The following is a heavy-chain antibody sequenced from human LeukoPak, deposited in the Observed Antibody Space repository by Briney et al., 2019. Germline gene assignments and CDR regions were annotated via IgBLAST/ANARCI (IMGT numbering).Heavy chain of an antibody. CDR1: GGSISSADDY. CDR3: ARGPSVAPRNFDC. V-gene: IGHV4-30-4*01. CDR2: IYYSGIT. J-gene: IGHJ4*02. Sequence: SETLSLTCTVSGGSISSADDYWRWVRQRPGKGLEWIGNIYYSGITYYTPSLKSRITISVYTSKNQFSLKLSSVTAADTAVYYCARGPSVAPRNFDCWGQGTLVTVSS.